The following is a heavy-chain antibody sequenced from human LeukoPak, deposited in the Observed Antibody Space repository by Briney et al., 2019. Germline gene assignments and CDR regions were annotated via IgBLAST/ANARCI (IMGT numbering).Heavy chain of an antibody. CDR1: GFTFSSYW. CDR3: ARAPYSRSQDPLGGGFDP. D-gene: IGHD6-6*01. V-gene: IGHV3-7*01. J-gene: IGHJ5*02. Sequence: GGSLRLSCAASGFTFSSYWMSWVRQAPGKGLEWVANIKQDGSEKYYVDSVKGRFTISRDNAKHSLYLQMNSLSAEDTAVYYCARAPYSRSQDPLGGGFDPWGQGTLVTVSS. CDR2: IKQDGSEK.